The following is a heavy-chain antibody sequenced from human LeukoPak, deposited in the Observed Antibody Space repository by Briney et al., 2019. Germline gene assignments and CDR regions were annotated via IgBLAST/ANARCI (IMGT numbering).Heavy chain of an antibody. CDR3: ARDLHYYYDSSGQYRSAFDI. Sequence: ASVKVSCKTSGYTFASYRISWVRQAPGQGLEWMGCISAYNGNTNYTQKVQGRVTMTTDTSTGTAYMELRSLTSDDTAVYYCARDLHYYYDSSGQYRSAFDIWGQGTIVTVSS. CDR2: ISAYNGNT. CDR1: GYTFASYR. V-gene: IGHV1-18*01. J-gene: IGHJ3*02. D-gene: IGHD3-22*01.